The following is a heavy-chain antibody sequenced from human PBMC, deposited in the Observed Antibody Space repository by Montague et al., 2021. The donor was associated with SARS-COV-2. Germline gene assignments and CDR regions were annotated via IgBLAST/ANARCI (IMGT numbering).Heavy chain of an antibody. D-gene: IGHD5-12*01. V-gene: IGHV4-61*02. CDR2: IYTSGTT. J-gene: IGHJ4*02. Sequence: TLSLTCTVSGGSTSSGSYYWSWIRQPAGKGLEWIGRIYTSGTTDYSFSLKSRVTISVDTSKNQFSLKLTSVTAADTAVYYCARAHSGSWAHLDSWGQGSLVTVSS. CDR3: ARAHSGSWAHLDS. CDR1: GGSTSSGSYY.